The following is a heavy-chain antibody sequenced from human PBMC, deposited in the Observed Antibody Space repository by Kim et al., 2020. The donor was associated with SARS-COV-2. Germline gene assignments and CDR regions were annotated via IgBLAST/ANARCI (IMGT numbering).Heavy chain of an antibody. CDR3: ARDGTYNNGSGSGADW. CDR2: IYYSGST. CDR1: GGSISSGDYY. J-gene: IGHJ5*01. V-gene: IGHV4-30-4*01. D-gene: IGHD3-10*01. Sequence: SETLSLTCTVSGGSISSGDYYWSWIRQPPGKGLEWIGYIYYSGSTYSNPSFKSRVTISVDTSKNQLSLKLSSVTAADTAVYYCARDGTYNNGSGSGADW.